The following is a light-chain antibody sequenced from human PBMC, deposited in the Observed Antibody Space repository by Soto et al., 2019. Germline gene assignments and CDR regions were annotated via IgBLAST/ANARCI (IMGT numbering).Light chain of an antibody. CDR2: ATS. CDR3: HQYYSYPIT. V-gene: IGKV1-8*01. J-gene: IGKJ5*01. CDR1: QNIPSY. Sequence: AIRMTQSPSSLSASIGDRVTITCRASQNIPSYVAWYQKKPGEAPKVLIYATSTLQTGVPSRFSGRGSGADFNLTINYLQSEDYANYYCHQYYSYPITFGQGTRLEIK.